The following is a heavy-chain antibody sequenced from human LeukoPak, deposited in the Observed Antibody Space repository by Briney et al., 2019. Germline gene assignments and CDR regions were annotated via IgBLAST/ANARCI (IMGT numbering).Heavy chain of an antibody. CDR1: GFTFITYW. Sequence: GGSLRLSCEASGFTFITYWMSWVRQTPGKGLEWVANIKEDGSEKYYVDSVEGRFTISRDNAKNCLYLQMDSLRAEDTAMYYCARDYSPNSGYYSTFDYWGQGTLVTVSS. J-gene: IGHJ4*02. D-gene: IGHD3-22*01. V-gene: IGHV3-7*01. CDR2: IKEDGSEK. CDR3: ARDYSPNSGYYSTFDY.